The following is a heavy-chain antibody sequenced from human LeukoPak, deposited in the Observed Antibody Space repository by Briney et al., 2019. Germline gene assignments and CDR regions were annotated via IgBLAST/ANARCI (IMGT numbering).Heavy chain of an antibody. CDR2: IYYSGST. CDR3: ARDSFPRAKMATIS. CDR1: GGSISSGDYY. V-gene: IGHV4-30-4*08. J-gene: IGHJ5*02. Sequence: PSETLSLTCTVSGGSISSGDYYWSWIRQPPGKGLEWIGYIYYSGSTYYNPSLKSRVTISVDTSKNQFSLKLSSVTAADTAVYYCARDSFPRAKMATISWGQGTLVTVSS. D-gene: IGHD5-24*01.